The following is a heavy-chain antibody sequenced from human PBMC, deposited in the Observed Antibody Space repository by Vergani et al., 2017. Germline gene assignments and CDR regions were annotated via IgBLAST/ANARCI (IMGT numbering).Heavy chain of an antibody. J-gene: IGHJ4*02. CDR2: IYPADSDT. CDR3: ARHTTYTDS. D-gene: IGHD1-1*01. V-gene: IGHV5-51*01. CDR1: EYSFGNYW. Sequence: EVALVQSGPEMRKPGESLKISCKGSEYSFGNYWIGWVRQMPGKGLEWMGIIYPADSDTRYSPSFQGQVTISADKSISTAFLQWDRLKASDTALYYCARHTTYTDSWGQGTLVTVAS.